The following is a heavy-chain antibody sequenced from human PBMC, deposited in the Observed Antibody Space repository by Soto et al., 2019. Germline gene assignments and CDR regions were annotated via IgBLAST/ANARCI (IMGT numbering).Heavy chain of an antibody. D-gene: IGHD3-10*01. CDR1: GFIFRNYD. Sequence: GGSLRLSCAASGFIFRNYDMSWLRQAPGTGLEWVSTISGGDTYYADFVKGRVTISRDISKNTLYLQMDGLRAEDTAIYYCAKARESAWFPDFWGQVALVAVSS. CDR3: AKARESAWFPDF. V-gene: IGHV3-23*01. CDR2: ISGGDT. J-gene: IGHJ4*02.